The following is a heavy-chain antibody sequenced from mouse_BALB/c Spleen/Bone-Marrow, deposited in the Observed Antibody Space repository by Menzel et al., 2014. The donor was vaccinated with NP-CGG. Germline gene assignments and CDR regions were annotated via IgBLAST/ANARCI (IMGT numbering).Heavy chain of an antibody. V-gene: IGHV1S81*02. D-gene: IGHD2-1*01. CDR2: INPSNGRT. J-gene: IGHJ4*01. Sequence: QVQLQQSGDELVKPGASVKLSCMASGFTFTSYWILWVKPRPGQGPEWIGEINPSNGRTNYNEKFKSKATLTEDKSSSTAYMQLSSLTSEDSAVYYCARDGNYRYAMDYWGQGTSVTVSS. CDR1: GFTFTSYW. CDR3: ARDGNYRYAMDY.